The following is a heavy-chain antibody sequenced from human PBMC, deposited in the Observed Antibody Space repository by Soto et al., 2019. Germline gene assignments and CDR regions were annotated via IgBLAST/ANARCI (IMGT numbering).Heavy chain of an antibody. CDR3: AKDTGYSYGSYYYYGMDV. Sequence: GGSLRLSCAASGFTFSSYAMSWVRQAPGKGLEWVSAISGSGGSTYYADSVKGRFTISRDNSKNTLYLQMNSLRAEDTAVYYCAKDTGYSYGSYYYYGMDVWGQGTTVTVSS. V-gene: IGHV3-23*01. D-gene: IGHD5-18*01. CDR1: GFTFSSYA. J-gene: IGHJ6*02. CDR2: ISGSGGST.